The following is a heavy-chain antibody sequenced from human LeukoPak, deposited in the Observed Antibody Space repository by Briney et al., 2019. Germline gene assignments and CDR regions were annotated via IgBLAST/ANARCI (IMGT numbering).Heavy chain of an antibody. CDR1: GGSISSGGYY. D-gene: IGHD6-19*01. J-gene: IGHJ4*02. CDR2: IYYSGST. Sequence: PSQTLSLTCTVSGGSISSGGYYWSWIRQHPGKGLEWIGYIYYSGSTYYNPSLKSRVTISVDTSKNQFSLNLNSVTAADTAVYYCARDVRPVAGTLYFDYWGRGTLVTVSS. V-gene: IGHV4-31*03. CDR3: ARDVRPVAGTLYFDY.